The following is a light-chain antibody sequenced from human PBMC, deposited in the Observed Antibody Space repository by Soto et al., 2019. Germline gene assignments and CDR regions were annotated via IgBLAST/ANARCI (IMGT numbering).Light chain of an antibody. CDR1: QSVSSN. J-gene: IGKJ1*01. V-gene: IGKV3-15*01. CDR2: GAS. Sequence: EIVMTQSPATLSVSPGERATLSCRASQSVSSNLAWYQQKPGQAPRLLMYGASTMATGIPDRFSGSGSGTEFTLTISSLQSEDFAVYYCQQHNNWPPWTFGQGTKVEIK. CDR3: QQHNNWPPWT.